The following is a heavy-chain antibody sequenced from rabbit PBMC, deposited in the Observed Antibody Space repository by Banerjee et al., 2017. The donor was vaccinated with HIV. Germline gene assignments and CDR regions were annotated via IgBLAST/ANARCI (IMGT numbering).Heavy chain of an antibody. Sequence: QEQLVESGGGLVTLGGSLKLSCKASGIDFSSYGISWVRQAPGKGLEWIAFIYPDYGSTDYASWAKGRFTISKTSSTTVTLQMTSLTAADTASYFCARYASSSGYYIGYYFNLWGQGTLVTVS. CDR1: GIDFSSYG. D-gene: IGHD1-1*01. CDR2: IYPDYGST. J-gene: IGHJ4*01. V-gene: IGHV1S45*01. CDR3: ARYASSSGYYIGYYFNL.